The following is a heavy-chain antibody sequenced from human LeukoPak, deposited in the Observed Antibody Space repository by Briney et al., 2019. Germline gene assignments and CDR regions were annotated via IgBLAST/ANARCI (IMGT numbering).Heavy chain of an antibody. CDR1: GFTFTSSA. Sequence: ASVKVSCKASGFTFTSSAMQWVRRARGRRLEWIGWIVVGSGNTNYAQKFQERVTITRDMSTSTAYMELSSLRSEDTAVYYCAAEYCSSTSCSAFDPWGQGTLVTVSS. J-gene: IGHJ5*02. V-gene: IGHV1-58*02. CDR3: AAEYCSSTSCSAFDP. CDR2: IVVGSGNT. D-gene: IGHD2-2*01.